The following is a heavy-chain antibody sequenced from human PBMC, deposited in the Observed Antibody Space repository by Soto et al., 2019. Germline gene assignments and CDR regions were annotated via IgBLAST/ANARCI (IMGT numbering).Heavy chain of an antibody. V-gene: IGHV1-3*01. CDR1: GYTFTSYA. CDR2: INAGNGNT. D-gene: IGHD3-16*01. CDR3: ARSWFGHQVHWFDS. J-gene: IGHJ5*01. Sequence: GASVKVSCKASGYTFTSYAMHWVRQAHGQRLEWMGWINAGNGNTKYSQKFQGRVTINPDTPKNQFSLHLNPVTLEDTAVYYCARSWFGHQVHWFDSWGQGTLVTVSS.